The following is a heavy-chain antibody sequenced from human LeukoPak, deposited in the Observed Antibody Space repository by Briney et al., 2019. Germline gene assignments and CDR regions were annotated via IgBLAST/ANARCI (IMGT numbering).Heavy chain of an antibody. CDR3: ARVEDANPWR. D-gene: IGHD4/OR15-4a*01. CDR2: TSTSGSIK. V-gene: IGHV3-48*03. J-gene: IGHJ4*02. CDR1: GFTLSTYE. Sequence: PGGSLRLSCAASGFTLSTYEMNWVRRAPGKGLEWVSYTSTSGSIKDYAGSVKGRFTISRDNAKHSLYLEMNGLRPDDTAVYYGARVEDANPWRGGGETRFTVS.